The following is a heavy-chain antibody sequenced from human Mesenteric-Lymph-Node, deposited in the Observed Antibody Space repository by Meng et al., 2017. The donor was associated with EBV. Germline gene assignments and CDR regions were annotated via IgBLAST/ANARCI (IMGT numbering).Heavy chain of an antibody. V-gene: IGHV4-34*01. CDR3: ARVKPSIWFGELFYYFDY. Sequence: QGQVQQWGAGLLKPSETLSLTCAVYGESFSGFYWSWVRQAPGKGLEWIGEMNNGGTSNYNPSLESRVTISVDPSKNQFSLNLGSVTAADTAVYYCARVKPSIWFGELFYYFDYWGPGILVTVSS. CDR1: GESFSGFY. CDR2: MNNGGTS. D-gene: IGHD3-10*01. J-gene: IGHJ4*02.